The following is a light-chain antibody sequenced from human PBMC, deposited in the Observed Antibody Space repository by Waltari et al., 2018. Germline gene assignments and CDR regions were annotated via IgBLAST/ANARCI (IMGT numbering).Light chain of an antibody. CDR3: QQYNNWPPSYT. CDR1: QSVSSN. Sequence: EIVMTQSPAPLSVSPGQRATLSCRASQSVSSNLAWYQQKPGQAPRLLIYGASTRATGIPARFSGSGSGTEFTLTISSLQSEDFAVYYCQQYNNWPPSYTFGQGTKLEIK. CDR2: GAS. V-gene: IGKV3-15*01. J-gene: IGKJ2*01.